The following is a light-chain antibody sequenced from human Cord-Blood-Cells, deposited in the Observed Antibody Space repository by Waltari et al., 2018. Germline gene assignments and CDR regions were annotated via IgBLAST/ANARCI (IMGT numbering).Light chain of an antibody. CDR1: SSDVGCYTL. Sequence: QSALTQPASVSGYPGQSITLSCTGHSSDVGCYTLVSWYQQHPGKAPKLMIYEGSKRPSGVSNRFSGSKSGNTASLTISGLQAEDEADYYCCSYAGSSTWVFGGGTKLTVL. J-gene: IGLJ3*02. CDR3: CSYAGSSTWV. CDR2: EGS. V-gene: IGLV2-23*01.